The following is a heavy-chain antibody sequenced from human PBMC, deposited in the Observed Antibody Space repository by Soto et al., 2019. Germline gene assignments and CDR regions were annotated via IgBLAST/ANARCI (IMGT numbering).Heavy chain of an antibody. CDR1: GYPVTAYY. D-gene: IGHD3-3*01. CDR2: INPATGAA. V-gene: IGHV1-2*02. J-gene: IGHJ3*02. Sequence: QLHLVQSGAVVKKPGASVTVSCSASGYPVTAYYMHWVRQAPGRGLEWMGGINPATGAAKYTQTFQGRVTMTRETSASTVFMELSGLTCGGPAVFYCARGGGVGVAGSAAFDMWGQGTLVTVSS. CDR3: ARGGGVGVAGSAAFDM.